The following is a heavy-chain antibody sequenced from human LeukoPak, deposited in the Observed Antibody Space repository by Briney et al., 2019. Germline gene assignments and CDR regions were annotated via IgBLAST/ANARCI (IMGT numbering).Heavy chain of an antibody. CDR3: ARYPSYSHSLDY. CDR2: ISGSGSST. CDR1: GFTFSSYA. Sequence: GGSLRLSCAASGFTFSSYAMSWVRQAPGKGLEWVSPISGSGSSTYSADSVKGRFTISRDNSGNTLFLRMVSLRAEDTAVYYCARYPSYSHSLDYWGPGTLVTVSS. D-gene: IGHD4-11*01. V-gene: IGHV3-23*01. J-gene: IGHJ4*02.